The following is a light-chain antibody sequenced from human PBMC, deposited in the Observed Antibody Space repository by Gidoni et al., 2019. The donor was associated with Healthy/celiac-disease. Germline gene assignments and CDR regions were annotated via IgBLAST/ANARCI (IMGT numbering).Light chain of an antibody. CDR2: DAS. V-gene: IGKV3-11*01. CDR3: QQRSNWPPYT. CDR1: QSVSSY. J-gene: IGKJ2*01. Sequence: EVALTQPPASLSLSPGERATLACRASQSVSSYLAWYQQKPGQAPRLLIYDASNRATGIPARFSDSGSGTDFTLTISSLEPEDFAVYYCQQRSNWPPYTFGQGTKLEIK.